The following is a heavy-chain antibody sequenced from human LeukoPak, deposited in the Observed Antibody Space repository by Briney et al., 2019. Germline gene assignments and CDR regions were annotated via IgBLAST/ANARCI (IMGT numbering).Heavy chain of an antibody. D-gene: IGHD6-13*01. CDR2: ISAYNGNT. CDR3: ARGRYSSSCPDY. CDR1: GYTFNNYG. Sequence: ASVKVSCKASGYTFNNYGISWVRQAPGQGLEWMGGISAYNGNTNYAQKFQGRLTMTTDTSTSTAYMELRNLRSDDTAVYYCARGRYSSSCPDYWGQGTLVTVSS. V-gene: IGHV1-18*01. J-gene: IGHJ4*02.